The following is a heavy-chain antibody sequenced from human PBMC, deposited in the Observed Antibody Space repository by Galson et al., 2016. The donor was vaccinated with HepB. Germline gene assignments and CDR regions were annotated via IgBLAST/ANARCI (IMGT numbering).Heavy chain of an antibody. D-gene: IGHD2-15*01. J-gene: IGHJ6*02. V-gene: IGHV3-74*01. CDR2: IDLDGRTI. CDR1: GFTFSIYW. CDR3: VRGRPVVPGMDV. Sequence: SLRLSCAASGFTFSIYWMHWVRQAPGKGLVWVSRIDLDGRTINYADSVKGRFTISRDNAKNTLYLEMNSLRAEDTAVYYCVRGRPVVPGMDVWGQGTTVTVSS.